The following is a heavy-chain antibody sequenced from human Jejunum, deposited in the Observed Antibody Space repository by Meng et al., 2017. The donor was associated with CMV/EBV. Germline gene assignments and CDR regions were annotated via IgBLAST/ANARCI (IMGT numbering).Heavy chain of an antibody. D-gene: IGHD2-2*01. CDR3: AKGCCSSTNCYHCFDY. V-gene: IGHV4-39*02. CDR2: IYYGGST. J-gene: IGHJ4*02. CDR1: ISSPTYY. Sequence: ISSPTYYWGWIRQPPGRGLEWIASIYYGGSTYYSPSLKSRVTISRDNSKNTLYLQMNSLRAEDTAVYYCAKGCCSSTNCYHCFDYWGQGTLVTVSS.